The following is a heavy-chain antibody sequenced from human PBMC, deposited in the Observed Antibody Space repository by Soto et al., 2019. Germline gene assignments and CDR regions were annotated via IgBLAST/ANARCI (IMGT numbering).Heavy chain of an antibody. J-gene: IGHJ6*02. CDR2: IFSDNER. D-gene: IGHD4-17*01. V-gene: IGHV2-26*01. CDR3: ARMNVDSYQFYYAMDV. CDR1: GFSLTTGKMG. Sequence: SGPTLVNPTKPLTLTCPVSGFSLTTGKMGVSWIRQPPGKALEWLAHIFSDNERSYSTSLQGRLTISKDTSGSQVVLSMTNVDPVDTATYYCARMNVDSYQFYYAMDVWGQGTTVTVSS.